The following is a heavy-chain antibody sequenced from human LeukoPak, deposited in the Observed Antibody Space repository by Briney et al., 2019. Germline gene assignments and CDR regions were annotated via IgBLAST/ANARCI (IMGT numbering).Heavy chain of an antibody. D-gene: IGHD5-18*01. CDR1: GGSISSYY. Sequence: KPSETLSLTCTVSGGSISSYYWSWIRLPPGKGLEWIGYIYYTGATYYNPSLKSRVTISLDTSKNQFSLKLSSVTAADAAVYYCARAGYSYGTGYYFDFWGRGALVTVSS. V-gene: IGHV4-59*01. CDR3: ARAGYSYGTGYYFDF. CDR2: IYYTGAT. J-gene: IGHJ4*02.